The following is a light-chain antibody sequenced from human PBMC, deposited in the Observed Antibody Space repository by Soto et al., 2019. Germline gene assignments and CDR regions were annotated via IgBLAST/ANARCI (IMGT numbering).Light chain of an antibody. J-gene: IGLJ3*02. Sequence: NFILTQPHSVSESPGKTVIISCTRSSGSIASNYVQWYQQRPGSSPTTVIYEDNQRPSGVPDRFSGSIDSSSNSASLTISGLETEDEADYFCQSYDATNQVFGGGTKSPS. CDR3: QSYDATNQV. CDR1: SGSIASNY. V-gene: IGLV6-57*01. CDR2: EDN.